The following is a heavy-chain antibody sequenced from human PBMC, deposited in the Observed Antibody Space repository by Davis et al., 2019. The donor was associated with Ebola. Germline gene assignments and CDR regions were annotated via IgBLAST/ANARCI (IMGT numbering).Heavy chain of an antibody. CDR3: ATVSTITGGDFDF. D-gene: IGHD5/OR15-5a*01. CDR1: GFRFSDYG. J-gene: IGHJ3*01. CDR2: IGGSHEGI. V-gene: IGHV3-48*01. Sequence: GSLRLSCSASGFRFSDYGIYWFRQPQGKGLEWVSYIGGSHEGISYVDSVKGRFTISRDNAKDSTYLQMDSLRGEDTALYYCATVSTITGGDFDFWGQGTMVTVSS.